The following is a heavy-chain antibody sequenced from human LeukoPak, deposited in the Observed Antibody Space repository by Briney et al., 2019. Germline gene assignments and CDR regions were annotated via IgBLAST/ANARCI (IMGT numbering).Heavy chain of an antibody. D-gene: IGHD3-10*01. CDR1: GGSISRGSYY. Sequence: SSETLSLTCIVSGGSISRGSYYWNWIRQPAGKGLEWMGRVYNSGSTNYNPSLKSRVTISTDMSKNQFSLKLSSVTAADTAVYYCARQTFGALYFDSWGQGTLVTVSS. CDR3: ARQTFGALYFDS. J-gene: IGHJ4*02. V-gene: IGHV4-61*02. CDR2: VYNSGST.